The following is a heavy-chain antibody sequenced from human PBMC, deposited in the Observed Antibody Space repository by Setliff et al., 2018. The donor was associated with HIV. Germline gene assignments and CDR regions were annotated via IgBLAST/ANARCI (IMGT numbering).Heavy chain of an antibody. CDR1: GYSISSGYY. D-gene: IGHD5-18*01. CDR2: LYHSGST. CDR3: ARPAPRGYSYGHYYFDY. Sequence: ASETLSLTCAVSGYSISSGYYWGWIRQPPGKGLEWIGNLYHSGSTNYNPSLKSRVTISVDTSKNQFSLKLSSVTAADTAVYYCARPAPRGYSYGHYYFDYWGQGTLVTVSS. J-gene: IGHJ4*02. V-gene: IGHV4-38-2*01.